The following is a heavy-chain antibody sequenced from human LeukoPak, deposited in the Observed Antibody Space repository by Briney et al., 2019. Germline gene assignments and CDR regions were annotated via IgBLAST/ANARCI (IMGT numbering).Heavy chain of an antibody. CDR3: AKDLTTVVTPHAYWPDAFDI. V-gene: IGHV3-23*01. CDR2: ISGSGGST. Sequence: GGSLRLSCAASGFTFSSYSMNWVRQAPGKGLEWVSAISGSGGSTYYADSVKGRFTISRDNSKNTLYLQMNSLRAEDTAVYYCAKDLTTVVTPHAYWPDAFDIWGQGTMVTVSS. D-gene: IGHD4-17*01. CDR1: GFTFSSYS. J-gene: IGHJ3*02.